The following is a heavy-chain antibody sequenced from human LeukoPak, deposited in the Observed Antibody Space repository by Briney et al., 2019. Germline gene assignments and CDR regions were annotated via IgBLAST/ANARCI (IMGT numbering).Heavy chain of an antibody. J-gene: IGHJ4*02. CDR1: GFTFSSYG. V-gene: IGHV3-23*01. CDR2: ISDSDGST. D-gene: IGHD4-17*01. Sequence: PGGSLRLSCAASGFTFSSYGMSWVRQAPGKGLEWVSAISDSDGSTYYADSVKGRFTISRDNSKNTLYLQMNSLRAEDTAVYYCAKDPMTTVTTTAYWGQGTLVTVSS. CDR3: AKDPMTTVTTTAY.